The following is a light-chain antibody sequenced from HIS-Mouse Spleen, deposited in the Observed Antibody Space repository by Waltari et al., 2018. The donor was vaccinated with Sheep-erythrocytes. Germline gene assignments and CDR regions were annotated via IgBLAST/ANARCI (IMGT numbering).Light chain of an antibody. CDR1: KVGDKY. CDR3: QAWDSSTVV. J-gene: IGLJ2*01. Sequence: SYELTQPPSVSVSPGQPASITCSGDKVGDKYACGYQQKPGHSPVLVIYQDSKRPSGIPERFSGSNSGNTATLTISGTQAMDEADYYCQAWDSSTVVFGGGTKLTVL. V-gene: IGLV3-1*01. CDR2: QDS.